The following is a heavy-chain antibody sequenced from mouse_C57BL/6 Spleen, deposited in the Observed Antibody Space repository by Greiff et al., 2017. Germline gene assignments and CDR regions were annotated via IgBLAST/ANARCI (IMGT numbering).Heavy chain of an antibody. CDR2: ISSGSSTI. V-gene: IGHV5-17*01. Sequence: EVMLVESGGGLVKPGGSLKLSCAASGFTFSDYGMHWVRQAPETGLEWVAYISSGSSTIYYADTVKGRFTISRDNAKNTLFLQMTSLRSEDTAMYYGARDGTTVVAMDFDYWGQGTTLTVSS. CDR1: GFTFSDYG. CDR3: ARDGTTVVAMDFDY. J-gene: IGHJ2*01. D-gene: IGHD1-1*01.